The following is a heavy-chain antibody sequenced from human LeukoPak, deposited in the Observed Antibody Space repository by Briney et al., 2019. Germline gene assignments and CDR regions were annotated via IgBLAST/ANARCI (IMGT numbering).Heavy chain of an antibody. D-gene: IGHD2/OR15-2a*01. CDR3: AREQSSGNWRTSDY. Sequence: GGSLRLSCAASGFTFSSYAMHWVRQAPGRGLEWLAVTLYDENNKYYADSVKGRFTISRDNSKNTLYLQMNSLRAEDTAVYYCAREQSSGNWRTSDYWGQGTLVTVSS. J-gene: IGHJ4*02. CDR1: GFTFSSYA. CDR2: TLYDENNK. V-gene: IGHV3-30-3*01.